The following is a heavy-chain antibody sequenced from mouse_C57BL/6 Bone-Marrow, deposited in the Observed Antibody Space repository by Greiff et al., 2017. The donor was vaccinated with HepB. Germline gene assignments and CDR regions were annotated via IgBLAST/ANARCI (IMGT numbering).Heavy chain of an antibody. V-gene: IGHV5-2*01. Sequence: EVKLMESGGGLVQPGESLKLSCESNEYEFPSHDMSWVRKTPEKRLELVAAINSDGGSTYYPDTMERRFIISRDNTKKTLYLQMSSLRSEDTALYYCARHGDYGSSYWYFDVWGTGTTVTVSS. CDR3: ARHGDYGSSYWYFDV. D-gene: IGHD1-1*01. CDR2: INSDGGST. J-gene: IGHJ1*03. CDR1: EYEFPSHD.